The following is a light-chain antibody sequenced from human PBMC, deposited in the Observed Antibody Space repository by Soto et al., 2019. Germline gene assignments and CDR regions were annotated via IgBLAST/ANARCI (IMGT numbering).Light chain of an antibody. J-gene: IGKJ1*01. CDR2: DTS. V-gene: IGKV3-20*01. Sequence: EIVLTQSPGTLSLSPGERAVLSCRASQTIANIYLAWYQHKPGRPPRLLIYDTSTRATGTPDRFIGSGSGTDFTLTISRLEPEDFAVYYCHQYSGAPETFGPGTKVEIK. CDR1: QTIANIY. CDR3: HQYSGAPET.